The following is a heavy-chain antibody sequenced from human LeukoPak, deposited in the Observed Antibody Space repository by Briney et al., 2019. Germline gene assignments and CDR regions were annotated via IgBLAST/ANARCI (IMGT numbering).Heavy chain of an antibody. J-gene: IGHJ4*02. CDR2: IYYSGKT. V-gene: IGHV4-39*01. D-gene: IGHD2-15*01. CDR1: GDSITSRNYL. Sequence: SETLSLTCTVSGDSITSRNYLWGWIRQPPGKGLEYIASIYYSGKTYHNPSLRSRVTMSIDSSENQFSLKLSAVTAADTAVYYCARGSSSYCSGGSCYPRKPLPDYWGQGTLVTVSS. CDR3: ARGSSSYCSGGSCYPRKPLPDY.